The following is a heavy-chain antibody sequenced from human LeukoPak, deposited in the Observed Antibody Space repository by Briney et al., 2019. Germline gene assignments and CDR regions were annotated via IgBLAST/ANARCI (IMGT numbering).Heavy chain of an antibody. CDR1: GFTFSTYE. J-gene: IGHJ4*02. V-gene: IGHV3-48*03. CDR2: IDSSGRTI. CDR3: AKQLGSGNYYPTGEDY. D-gene: IGHD3-10*01. Sequence: AGGSLRLSCAASGFTFSTYEMTWVRQAPGKGLEWVSYIDSSGRTIYYADPVEGRFTISRDTSKNTVYLQMNSLRDEDTAVYYCAKQLGSGNYYPTGEDYWGQGTLVTVSS.